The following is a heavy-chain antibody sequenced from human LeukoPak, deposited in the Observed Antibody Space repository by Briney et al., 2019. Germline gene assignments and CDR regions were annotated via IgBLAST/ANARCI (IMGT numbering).Heavy chain of an antibody. D-gene: IGHD3-10*01. CDR3: AKVTYGSGTYGAFDY. CDR2: ISGSGDNT. V-gene: IGHV3-23*01. J-gene: IGHJ4*02. CDR1: GFTFSSYS. Sequence: GSLRLSCAASGFTFSSYSMSWVRQAPGKGLEWVSTISGSGDNTYYADSVKGRFTISRDNSKNTLYLQMNSLRAEDTAVYYCAKVTYGSGTYGAFDYWGQGTLVTVSS.